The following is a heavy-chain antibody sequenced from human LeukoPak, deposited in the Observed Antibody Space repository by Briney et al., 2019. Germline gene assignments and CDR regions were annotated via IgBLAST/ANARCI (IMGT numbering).Heavy chain of an antibody. CDR1: GYTFTNYA. J-gene: IGHJ4*02. V-gene: IGHV1-3*03. D-gene: IGHD5-24*01. CDR3: AIRDGHTDH. CDR2: INPANGYT. Sequence: ASVTVSCKASGYTFTNYAMHWVRQAPGQTIQWLGWINPANGYTKYSQQFQDRVTVTSDTSASTAYMELRSLRSEDKAVYYCAIRDGHTDHWGQGTLVTVSS.